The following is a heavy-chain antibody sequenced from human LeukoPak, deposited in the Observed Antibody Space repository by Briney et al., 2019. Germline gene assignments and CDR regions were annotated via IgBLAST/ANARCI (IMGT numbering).Heavy chain of an antibody. Sequence: PGRSLRLSCAASRFTFSSYGMHWVRQAPGKGLEWVAVISYDGNNRYYADSVKGRFTNSRDNAKNSLYLQMNSLRADDTAVYYCARGGYDILTGTSFFDPWGQGTLVTVSS. CDR1: RFTFSSYG. V-gene: IGHV3-30*03. CDR3: ARGGYDILTGTSFFDP. D-gene: IGHD3-9*01. CDR2: ISYDGNNR. J-gene: IGHJ5*02.